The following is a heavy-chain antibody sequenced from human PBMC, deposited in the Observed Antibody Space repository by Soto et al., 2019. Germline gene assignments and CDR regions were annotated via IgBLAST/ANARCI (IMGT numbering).Heavy chain of an antibody. CDR3: VKPDYYDSSGYSRAEYFQH. J-gene: IGHJ1*01. V-gene: IGHV3-64D*06. D-gene: IGHD3-22*01. Sequence: PGGSLRLSCSASGFTFSSYAMHWVRQAPGKGLEYVSAISSNGGSTYYADSVKGRFTISRDNSKNTLYLQMSSLRAENTAVYYCVKPDYYDSSGYSRAEYFQHCGQGTLVTSPQ. CDR2: ISSNGGST. CDR1: GFTFSSYA.